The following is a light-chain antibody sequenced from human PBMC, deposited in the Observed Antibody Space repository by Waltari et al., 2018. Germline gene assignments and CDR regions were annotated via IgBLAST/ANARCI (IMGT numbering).Light chain of an antibody. CDR3: GAWDTTLNAEV. J-gene: IGLJ2*01. V-gene: IGLV1-51*02. CDR1: TSNIGNNY. CDR2: END. Sequence: QSVLTQPPSVSAAPGQRVTISCSGSTSNIGNNYASWYQQFPGTAHKLLIYENDQRPSGIPGRFCASTSDTSATLDITALQPGDEADYYCGAWDTTLNAEVFGGGTKVTVL.